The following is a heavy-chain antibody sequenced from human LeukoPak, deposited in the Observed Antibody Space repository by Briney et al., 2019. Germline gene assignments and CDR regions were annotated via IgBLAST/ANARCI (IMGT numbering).Heavy chain of an antibody. CDR2: IYYSGST. V-gene: IGHV4-39*01. J-gene: IGHJ4*02. Sequence: SETLSLTCSVSGGSISSSSYYWGWIRQPPGKGLEWIGSIYYSGSTYYNPSLKSRVTISVDTSKNQLSLKLSSVTAADTAVYYCARLPTIAAAYIDYWGQGTLVTVSS. D-gene: IGHD6-13*01. CDR3: ARLPTIAAAYIDY. CDR1: GGSISSSSYY.